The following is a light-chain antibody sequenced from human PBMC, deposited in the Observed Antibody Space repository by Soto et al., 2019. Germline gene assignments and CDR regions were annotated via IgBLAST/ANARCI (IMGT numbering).Light chain of an antibody. CDR1: QGIRDE. J-gene: IGKJ1*01. CDR2: GAS. CDR3: MQDYNFPWT. Sequence: AIQMTQSPSSLSASVGDRVTITCRASQGIRDELGWYQQTPGKAPKLLIYGASTLQSGVPSRFRDSGPGTDFTLTISSLQPEDFATNYCMQDYNFPWTFGQGTKVDIK. V-gene: IGKV1-6*01.